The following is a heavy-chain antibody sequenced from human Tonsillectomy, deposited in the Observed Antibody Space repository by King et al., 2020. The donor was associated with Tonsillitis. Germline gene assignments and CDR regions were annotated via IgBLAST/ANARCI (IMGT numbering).Heavy chain of an antibody. D-gene: IGHD6-19*01. CDR2: IYYSGST. J-gene: IGHJ4*02. CDR1: GGSISSYY. Sequence: QLQESGPGLVKPSETLSLTCTVSGGSISSYYWSWIRQPPGKGLEWIGYIYYSGSTNYNPSLKSRVTISVDTSTNQFSLKLSSVTAADTAVYYCARVGDSSGWYTSPFDYWGQGTLVTVSS. CDR3: ARVGDSSGWYTSPFDY. V-gene: IGHV4-59*01.